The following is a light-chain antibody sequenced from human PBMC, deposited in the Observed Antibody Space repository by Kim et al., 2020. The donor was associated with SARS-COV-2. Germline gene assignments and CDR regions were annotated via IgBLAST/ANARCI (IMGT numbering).Light chain of an antibody. CDR3: QQVNSYPYT. CDR2: RAS. V-gene: IGKV1-9*01. J-gene: IGKJ2*01. Sequence: IQLTQSPSSLSASVGDRVTITCRASQGISSDLAWYQQKPGKAPNLLIYRASTLQSAVPSRFSGSGSGTDFSLTISSLQPEDFATYYCQQVNSYPYTFGQGTKLEIK. CDR1: QGISSD.